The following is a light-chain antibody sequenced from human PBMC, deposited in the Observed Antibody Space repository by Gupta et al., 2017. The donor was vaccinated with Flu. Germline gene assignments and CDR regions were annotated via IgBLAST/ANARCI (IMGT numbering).Light chain of an antibody. CDR3: QRRSNWPPFT. J-gene: IGKJ3*01. Sequence: ATLYLSPGERATLSCRASQSVRSYLAWYKQKPGQAPRLLIYDASNRDPGTPARFSGSGSGKDLTLTISSREPEDFAVYYCQRRSNWPPFTFGHGTTVDIK. CDR1: QSVRSY. CDR2: DAS. V-gene: IGKV3-11*01.